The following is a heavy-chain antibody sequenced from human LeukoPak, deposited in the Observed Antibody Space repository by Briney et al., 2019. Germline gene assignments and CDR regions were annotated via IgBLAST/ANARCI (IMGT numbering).Heavy chain of an antibody. V-gene: IGHV1-69*04. D-gene: IGHD6-13*01. CDR3: ASLGSSSWYSGDWFDP. Sequence: SVTVSFTASGGTFTIYGISWVRQAPGQGKGWVGRIFPILVIANYAQKSQGTVTITADKSTSTAYMELSSLRSEDTAVYYCASLGSSSWYSGDWFDPWGQGTLVTVSS. CDR2: IFPILVIA. CDR1: GGTFTIYG. J-gene: IGHJ5*02.